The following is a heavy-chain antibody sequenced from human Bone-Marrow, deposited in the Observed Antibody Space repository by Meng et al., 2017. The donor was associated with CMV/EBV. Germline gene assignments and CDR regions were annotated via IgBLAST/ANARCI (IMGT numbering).Heavy chain of an antibody. Sequence: ETLSLTCTVSGGSISSYYWSWIRQPPGKGLEWIGYIYYSGSTNYNPSLKSRVTISVDTSKNHSSLKLSSVTAADTAVYYCARDLPSNYYYGMDVWGQGTTVTVSS. CDR2: IYYSGST. V-gene: IGHV4-59*01. J-gene: IGHJ6*02. CDR1: GGSISSYY. CDR3: ARDLPSNYYYGMDV.